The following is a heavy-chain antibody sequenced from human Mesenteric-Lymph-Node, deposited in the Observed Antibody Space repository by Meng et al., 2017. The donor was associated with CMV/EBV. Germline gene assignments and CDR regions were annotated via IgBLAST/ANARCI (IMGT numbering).Heavy chain of an antibody. J-gene: IGHJ6*02. CDR3: ARGGDLNV. CDR1: GFTFSHYY. CDR2: TDTSAYIL. D-gene: IGHD7-27*01. Sequence: GESLKISCAASGFTFSHYYMSWVRRAPGKALEWVAYTDTSAYILYTADSVKGRFTISRDNGKSALFLQMNSLRVDDTAVYYCARGGDLNVWGQGTTVTVSS. V-gene: IGHV3-11*01.